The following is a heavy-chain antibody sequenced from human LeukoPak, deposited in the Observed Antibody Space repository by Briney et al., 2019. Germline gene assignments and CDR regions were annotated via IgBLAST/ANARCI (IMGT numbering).Heavy chain of an antibody. Sequence: GGSLRLSCAASGFTFSSYSMNWVRQAPGKGLEWVSYISSSSTIIYYADSVKGRFTISRDNAKNSLYLQMNSLRAEDTAVYYCARDRGYSSRKYYFDYWGQGTLVTVSS. J-gene: IGHJ4*02. CDR1: GFTFSSYS. D-gene: IGHD6-13*01. CDR3: ARDRGYSSRKYYFDY. V-gene: IGHV3-48*01. CDR2: ISSSSTII.